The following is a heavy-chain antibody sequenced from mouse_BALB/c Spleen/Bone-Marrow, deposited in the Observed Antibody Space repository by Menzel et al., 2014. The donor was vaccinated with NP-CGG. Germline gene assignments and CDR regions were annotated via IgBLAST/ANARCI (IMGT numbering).Heavy chain of an antibody. CDR1: GYTFTSYY. D-gene: IGHD1-1*01. Sequence: VQLQQSGAELVKPGASVKLSCKASGYTFTSYYMYWVKQRPGQGLEWIGGINPSNGGTNFNEKFKSKATLTVDKSSGTAYMQLSSLTSEDSAVYYCTRDHYYYGSSYWYFNVWGAGTTVPVSS. CDR2: INPSNGGT. J-gene: IGHJ1*01. V-gene: IGHV1S81*02. CDR3: TRDHYYYGSSYWYFNV.